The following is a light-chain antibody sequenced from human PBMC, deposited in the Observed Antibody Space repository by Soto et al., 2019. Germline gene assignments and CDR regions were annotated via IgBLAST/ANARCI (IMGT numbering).Light chain of an antibody. Sequence: DIQMTQSPSTLSASVGDRVTITCRANQSISTWLAWYQQKPGKAPKVLIYEASTLKSGVPSRFSGGGSGTEFTLIISSLQPDDLATYYCQQYNSSPLTFGGGTKVEIK. V-gene: IGKV1-5*01. CDR3: QQYNSSPLT. CDR2: EAS. J-gene: IGKJ4*01. CDR1: QSISTW.